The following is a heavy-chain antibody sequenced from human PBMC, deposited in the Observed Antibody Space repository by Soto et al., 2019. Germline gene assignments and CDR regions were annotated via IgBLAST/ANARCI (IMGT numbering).Heavy chain of an antibody. V-gene: IGHV4-39*01. CDR1: GGSISSSSYY. D-gene: IGHD6-13*01. Sequence: KPSETLSLTCTVSGGSISSSSYYWGWIRQPPGKGLEWIGSIYYSGSTYYNPSLKSRVTISVDTSKNQFSLKLSSVTAADTAVYYCARHELSAAGTAGLDYWGQGTLVTVSS. CDR2: IYYSGST. CDR3: ARHELSAAGTAGLDY. J-gene: IGHJ4*02.